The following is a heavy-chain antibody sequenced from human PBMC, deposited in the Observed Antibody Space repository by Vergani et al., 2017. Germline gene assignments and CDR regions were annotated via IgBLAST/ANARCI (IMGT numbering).Heavy chain of an antibody. D-gene: IGHD2-15*01. CDR1: GFTFSDYY. Sequence: QVQLVESGGGLVKPGGSLRLSCAASGFTFSDYYMSWIRQAPGKGLEWVSYISSSSIYTNYADSVKGRFTISRENAKNSLYLKMNSLIAEGSAVYYCARDTLPYCSGGSCFYYYYYGMDVWGQGSTVTVSS. V-gene: IGHV3-11*05. CDR3: ARDTLPYCSGGSCFYYYYYGMDV. CDR2: ISSSSIYT. J-gene: IGHJ6*02.